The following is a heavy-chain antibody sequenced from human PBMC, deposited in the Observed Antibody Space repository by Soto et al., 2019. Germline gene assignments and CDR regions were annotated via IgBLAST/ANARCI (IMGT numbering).Heavy chain of an antibody. D-gene: IGHD3-10*01. Sequence: QLQLQESGPGLVKPSETLSLICTVSGGSISSSSYYWGWIRQPPGKGLEWIGSIYYSGSTYYNPSLKSRVTISVDTSKNQLSLKLSSVTAADTAVYDCARPRYGSGSHYYWGQGTLVTVSS. CDR2: IYYSGST. V-gene: IGHV4-39*01. CDR1: GGSISSSSYY. CDR3: ARPRYGSGSHYY. J-gene: IGHJ4*02.